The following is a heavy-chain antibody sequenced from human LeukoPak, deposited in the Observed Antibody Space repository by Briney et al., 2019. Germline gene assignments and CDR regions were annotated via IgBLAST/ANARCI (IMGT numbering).Heavy chain of an antibody. J-gene: IGHJ4*02. CDR1: GYTLTELS. CDR3: ATAIRIRYQWGLNPFDY. V-gene: IGHV1-24*01. Sequence: ASVKVSCKVSGYTLTELSMHWVRQAPGKGLEWMGGFDPEDGETIYAQKFQGRVTMTEDTSTDTAYMELSSLRSEDTAVYYCATAIRIRYQWGLNPFDYWGQGTLVTVSS. CDR2: FDPEDGET. D-gene: IGHD1-26*01.